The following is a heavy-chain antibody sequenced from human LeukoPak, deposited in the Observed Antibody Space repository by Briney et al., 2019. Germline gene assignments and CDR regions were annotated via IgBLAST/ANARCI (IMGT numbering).Heavy chain of an antibody. V-gene: IGHV3-23*01. D-gene: IGHD6-6*01. Sequence: GGSLRLSCAASGFTFSNYAMTWVRQAPGKGLEWVSVISGSGGTIFYADSVKGRFTISRDNPKNTLYLLMNSLTAEDTAVYYCAKGRVLYSSSSTPFDYWGQGTLVTVSS. CDR3: AKGRVLYSSSSTPFDY. CDR2: ISGSGGTI. CDR1: GFTFSNYA. J-gene: IGHJ4*02.